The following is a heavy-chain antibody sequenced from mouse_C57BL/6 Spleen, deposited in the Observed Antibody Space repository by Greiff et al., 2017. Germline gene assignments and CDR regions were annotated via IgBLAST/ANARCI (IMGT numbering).Heavy chain of an antibody. Sequence: VQLQQPGAELVKPGASVKLSCKASGYTFTSYWIHWVKQRPGQGLEWIGMIHPNSGSTNYNEKFKSKATLTVDKSSSSAYMPLHRLTCEDSAVYFCARYSGSPYYAMDYWGQGTSVTVSS. D-gene: IGHD1-1*01. CDR1: GYTFTSYW. J-gene: IGHJ4*01. V-gene: IGHV1-64*01. CDR2: IHPNSGST. CDR3: ARYSGSPYYAMDY.